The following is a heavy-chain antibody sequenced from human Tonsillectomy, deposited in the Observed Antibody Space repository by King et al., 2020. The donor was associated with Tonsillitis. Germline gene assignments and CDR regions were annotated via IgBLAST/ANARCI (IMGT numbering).Heavy chain of an antibody. D-gene: IGHD2/OR15-2a*01. CDR2: INPSGTGT. J-gene: IGHJ2*01. Sequence: QLVQSGAEVKEPGASLKVSCKASGYSFTNYYMHWVRQAPGQRLEWMGLINPSGTGTGYAQNFQGRITMTRDMSTGTDYMELSSLRSDDTAVYYCAREGGSFRHFDLWGHGTLVTVSS. CDR3: AREGGSFRHFDL. CDR1: GYSFTNYY. V-gene: IGHV1-46*01.